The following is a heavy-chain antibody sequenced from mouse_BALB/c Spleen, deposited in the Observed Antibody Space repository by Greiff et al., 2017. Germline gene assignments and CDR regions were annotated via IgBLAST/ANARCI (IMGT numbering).Heavy chain of an antibody. CDR1: GYTFTSYT. D-gene: IGHD2-3*01. CDR3: ARSGDGYYEVYFDY. Sequence: QVQLKESGAELARPGASVKMSCKASGYTFTSYTMHWVKQRPGQGLEWIGYINPSSGYTNYNQKFKDKATLTADKSSSTAYMQLSSLTSEDSAVYYCARSGDGYYEVYFDYWGQGTTLTVSS. V-gene: IGHV1-4*01. CDR2: INPSSGYT. J-gene: IGHJ2*01.